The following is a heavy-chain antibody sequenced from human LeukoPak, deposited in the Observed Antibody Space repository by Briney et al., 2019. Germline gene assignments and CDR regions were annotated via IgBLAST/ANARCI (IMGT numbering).Heavy chain of an antibody. CDR3: AAEGMDV. CDR1: GFTLSSYS. Sequence: QPGGSLRLSCAASGFTLSSYSMNWVRQAPGKGLEWVSYISSSSSTIYYADCVKGRFTVSRDNAKNSLYLQMNSLRAEDTAVYYCAAEGMDVWGKGTTVTVSS. CDR2: ISSSSSTI. V-gene: IGHV3-48*01. J-gene: IGHJ6*04.